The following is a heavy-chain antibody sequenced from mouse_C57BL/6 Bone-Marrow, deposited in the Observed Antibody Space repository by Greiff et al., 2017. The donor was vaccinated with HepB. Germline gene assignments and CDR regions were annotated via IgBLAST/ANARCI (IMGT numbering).Heavy chain of an antibody. J-gene: IGHJ3*01. CDR2: INPGSGGT. V-gene: IGHV1-54*01. Sequence: VQLQQSGAELVRPGTSVKVSCKASGYAFTNYLIEWVKQRPGQGLEWIGVINPGSGGTNYNEKFKGKATLTAAKSSSTAYMQLSSLTSEDSAVYFCARSGGGGSSYGWFAYWGQGTLVTVSA. D-gene: IGHD1-1*01. CDR3: ARSGGGGSSYGWFAY. CDR1: GYAFTNYL.